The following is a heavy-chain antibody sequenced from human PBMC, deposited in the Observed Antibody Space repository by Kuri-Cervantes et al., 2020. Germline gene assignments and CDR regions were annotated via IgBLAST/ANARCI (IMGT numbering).Heavy chain of an antibody. J-gene: IGHJ5*01. V-gene: IGHV4-59*13. Sequence: SETLSLTCTVSGGSISSDYWSWIRQPPGKGLEWLGYIYNGVSPNYNPSLNSRVTISVDTSKNQFSLKLRSVTAADTAVYYCAKEAGNGWYFRGFDPWGQGTLVTVSS. D-gene: IGHD6-19*01. CDR3: AKEAGNGWYFRGFDP. CDR2: IYNGVSP. CDR1: GGSISSDY.